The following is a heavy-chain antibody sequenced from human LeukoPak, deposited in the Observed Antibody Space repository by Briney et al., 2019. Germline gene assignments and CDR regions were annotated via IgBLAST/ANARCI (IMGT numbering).Heavy chain of an antibody. CDR3: ARSWVAAAGTDY. D-gene: IGHD6-13*01. CDR2: IWYDGSNK. CDR1: GFTFSSYG. V-gene: IGHV3-33*01. Sequence: GRSLRLSCAASGFTFSSYGMHWVRQAPGKGLEWVAVIWYDGSNKYYADSVKGRFTIPRDNSKNTLYLQMNSLRAEDTAVYYCARSWVAAAGTDYWGQGTLVTVSS. J-gene: IGHJ4*02.